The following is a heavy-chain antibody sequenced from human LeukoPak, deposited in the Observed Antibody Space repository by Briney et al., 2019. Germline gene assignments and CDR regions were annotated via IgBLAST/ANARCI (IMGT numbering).Heavy chain of an antibody. J-gene: IGHJ4*02. CDR3: AKAPILTGYLAYFDY. CDR1: GFTFSSYA. V-gene: IGHV3-23*01. D-gene: IGHD3-9*01. CDR2: ISGSGGST. Sequence: GGSLRLSCAASGFTFSSYAMSWVRQAPGKGLEWVSAISGSGGSTYYADSVKGRFTISRDNSKNALYLQMNSLRAEDTAVYYCAKAPILTGYLAYFDYWGQGTLVTVS.